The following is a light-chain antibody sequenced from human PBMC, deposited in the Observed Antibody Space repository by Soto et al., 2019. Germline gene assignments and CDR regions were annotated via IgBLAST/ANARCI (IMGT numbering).Light chain of an antibody. Sequence: QSALTQPASVSGSPGQSITISCSGTISDFVVYNYVSWYQQHPGKAPKLMLYGVSKRPSGVSNRLSGSKSGNTASLTISRLQPEDEADYYCSSYTSNNFYVFGTGTQVTVL. V-gene: IGLV2-14*01. CDR2: GVS. CDR1: ISDFVVYNY. J-gene: IGLJ1*01. CDR3: SSYTSNNFYV.